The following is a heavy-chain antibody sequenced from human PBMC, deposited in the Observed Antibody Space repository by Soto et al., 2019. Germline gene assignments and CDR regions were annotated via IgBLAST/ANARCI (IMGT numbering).Heavy chain of an antibody. CDR3: ARGKQWLVNDYFHY. Sequence: QVQLVQSGAAEKKPGASVKVSCKASGYTFTSYAMHWVRQAPGQRLEWMGWINAGNGNTKYSQKFQGRDTITRVTPARTAYIELCSLRHEDTAVYYCARGKQWLVNDYFHYWGQGTQVTVSS. J-gene: IGHJ4*02. V-gene: IGHV1-3*05. CDR1: GYTFTSYA. CDR2: INAGNGNT. D-gene: IGHD6-19*01.